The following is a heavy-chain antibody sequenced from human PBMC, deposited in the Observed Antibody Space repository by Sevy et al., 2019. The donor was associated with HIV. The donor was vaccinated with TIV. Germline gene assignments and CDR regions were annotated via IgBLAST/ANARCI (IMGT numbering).Heavy chain of an antibody. V-gene: IGHV3-7*01. J-gene: IGHJ4*02. CDR2: IRPDGSDK. CDR3: ARGVGLDC. Sequence: GGSLRLSCAASGFTFSPYWMTWVRQAPGKGLEWVANIRPDGSDKYYVDSVKGRFTISSDNAKNSLYLQMNGLRADDTVMYYCARGVGLDCWGQGALVTVSS. CDR1: GFTFSPYW. D-gene: IGHD1-26*01.